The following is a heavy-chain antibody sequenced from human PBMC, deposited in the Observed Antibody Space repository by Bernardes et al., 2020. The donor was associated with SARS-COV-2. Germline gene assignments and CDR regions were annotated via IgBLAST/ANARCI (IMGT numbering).Heavy chain of an antibody. D-gene: IGHD3-9*01. CDR1: GFTFGTYW. V-gene: IGHV3-7*01. J-gene: IGHJ4*02. CDR3: ARIDVLTGRDY. CDR2: IKGDGSQR. Sequence: AGSLRLSCAASGFTFGTYWMSWVRQAPGKGLEWVSNIKGDGSQRSSLDSLGSRFTISRDNAKNLLYLQMDSLRADDTAVYYCARIDVLTGRDYWGQGTLVTVSS.